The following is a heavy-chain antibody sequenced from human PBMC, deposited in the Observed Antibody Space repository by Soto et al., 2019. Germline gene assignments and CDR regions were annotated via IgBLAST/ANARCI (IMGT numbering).Heavy chain of an antibody. V-gene: IGHV1-69*01. J-gene: IGHJ5*02. Sequence: QVQLVQSGAEVKKPGSSVKVSCKASGGTFSSYAISWVRQAPGQGLEWMGGIIPIFGTANYAQKFQGRVKINADESTSTAYMELSSLRSEDTAVYYCARDLVSDTAMVTGWFDPWGQGTLVTVSS. D-gene: IGHD5-18*01. CDR1: GGTFSSYA. CDR3: ARDLVSDTAMVTGWFDP. CDR2: IIPIFGTA.